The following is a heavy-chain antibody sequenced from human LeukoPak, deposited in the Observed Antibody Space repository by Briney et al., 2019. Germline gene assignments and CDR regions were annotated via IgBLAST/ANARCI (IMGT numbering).Heavy chain of an antibody. CDR2: INPNSGGT. J-gene: IGHJ6*03. CDR1: GYTFTGYY. D-gene: IGHD1-26*01. V-gene: IGHV1-2*02. CDR3: ARGVSGSYYDYYMDV. Sequence: GASVKVSCKASGYTFTGYYMHWVRQAPGQGLEWMGWINPNSGGTNYAQKFQGRVTMTRDTSISTAYMELSRLRSDDTAVYYCARGVSGSYYDYYMDVWGKGTTVTVSS.